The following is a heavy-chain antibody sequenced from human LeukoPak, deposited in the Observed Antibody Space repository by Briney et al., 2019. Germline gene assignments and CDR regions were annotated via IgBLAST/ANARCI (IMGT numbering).Heavy chain of an antibody. V-gene: IGHV1-2*02. D-gene: IGHD3-9*01. J-gene: IGHJ5*02. CDR3: ARERRYFNWFDP. CDR1: GYTFTSYA. Sequence: GASVKVSCKASGYTFTSYAMNWVRQAPGQGLEWMGWINPNSGGTNYAQKFQGRVTMTRDTSISTAYMELSRLRSDDTAVYYCARERRYFNWFDPWGQGTLVTVSS. CDR2: INPNSGGT.